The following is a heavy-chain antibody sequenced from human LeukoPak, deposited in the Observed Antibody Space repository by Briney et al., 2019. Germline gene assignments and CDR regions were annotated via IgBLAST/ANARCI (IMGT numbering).Heavy chain of an antibody. Sequence: GGSLRLSCAASGFTVSTTYMSWVRQAPGKGLEWVSIISGSGGSTYYADSVKGRFTISRDNSKNTLYLQMNSLRAEDTALYYCAKSIMVVTGHYYFDYWGQGTLVTVSS. CDR2: ISGSGGST. CDR3: AKSIMVVTGHYYFDY. D-gene: IGHD2-21*02. CDR1: GFTVSTTY. J-gene: IGHJ4*02. V-gene: IGHV3-23*01.